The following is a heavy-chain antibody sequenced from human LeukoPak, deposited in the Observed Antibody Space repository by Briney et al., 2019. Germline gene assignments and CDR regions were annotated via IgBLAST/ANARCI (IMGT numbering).Heavy chain of an antibody. J-gene: IGHJ4*02. D-gene: IGHD5-24*01. CDR2: IYYSGST. V-gene: IGHV4-39*07. CDR3: ARDGYNFGRYFDY. Sequence: SETLSLTYTVSGGSISSSSYYWGWIRQPPGKGLEWIGSIYYSGSTYYNPSLKSRVTISVDTSENQFSLKLSSVTAADTAVYYCARDGYNFGRYFDYWGQGTLVTVSS. CDR1: GGSISSSSYY.